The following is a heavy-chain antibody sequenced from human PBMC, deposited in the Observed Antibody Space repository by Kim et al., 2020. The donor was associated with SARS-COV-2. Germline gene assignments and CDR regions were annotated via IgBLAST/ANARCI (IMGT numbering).Heavy chain of an antibody. CDR3: ARDRADYYDSKNAFDI. Sequence: SVKSRITINPDTSKNQFSLQLNSVTPEDTAVYYCARDRADYYDSKNAFDIWGQGTMVTVSS. J-gene: IGHJ3*02. D-gene: IGHD3-22*01. V-gene: IGHV6-1*01.